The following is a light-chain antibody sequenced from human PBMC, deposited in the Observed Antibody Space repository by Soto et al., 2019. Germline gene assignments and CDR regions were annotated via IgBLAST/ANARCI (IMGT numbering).Light chain of an antibody. CDR3: QQYDNLPPLT. CDR2: DAS. J-gene: IGKJ4*01. V-gene: IGKV1-33*01. Sequence: DIQMTQSPSSLSASVGDRVTITCQASQDISNYLNWYQQKPGKAPKLLIYDASNLETGVPSRFSGSGSGTDFTFTISILQPEDIATYYCQQYDNLPPLTFGGWTKVEIK. CDR1: QDISNY.